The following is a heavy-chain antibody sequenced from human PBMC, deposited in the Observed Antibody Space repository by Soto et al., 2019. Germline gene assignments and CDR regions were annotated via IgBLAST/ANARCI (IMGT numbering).Heavy chain of an antibody. Sequence: SETLSLTCTVSGGSINYYYWSWIRQPPGRGLEWIGYITYSGNTNYNPSLKSRVSISLDTSRNQFSLMLSSVTAADTAVYYCARDRLGSGSYLAFDPWGQGTLVTVSS. D-gene: IGHD3-10*01. CDR2: ITYSGNT. CDR1: GGSINYYY. J-gene: IGHJ5*02. CDR3: ARDRLGSGSYLAFDP. V-gene: IGHV4-59*01.